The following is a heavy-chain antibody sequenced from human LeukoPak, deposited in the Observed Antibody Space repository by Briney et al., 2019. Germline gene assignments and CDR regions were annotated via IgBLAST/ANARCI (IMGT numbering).Heavy chain of an antibody. Sequence: ASVKVSCKTSGYTFNNYGISWVRQAPGQGPEWMGRIDTDNGNTHYAQNFRGILTMTTDTSTSTAYMELRSLRSDDTAVYYCARVRGYDFWSGYSYYFDYWGQGTLVTVSS. V-gene: IGHV1-18*01. CDR2: IDTDNGNT. CDR3: ARVRGYDFWSGYSYYFDY. J-gene: IGHJ4*02. D-gene: IGHD3-3*01. CDR1: GYTFNNYG.